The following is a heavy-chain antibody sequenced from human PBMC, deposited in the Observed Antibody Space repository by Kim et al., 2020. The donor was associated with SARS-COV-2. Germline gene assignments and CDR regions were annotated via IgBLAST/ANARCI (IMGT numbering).Heavy chain of an antibody. CDR1: SGSINSSYW. V-gene: IGHV4-4*02. CDR2: IYHSAMT. D-gene: IGHD3-16*01. J-gene: IGHJ6*02. CDR3: ARDTGETNYGIDV. Sequence: SETLSLTCVVSSGSINSSYWWSWVRQSPEKGLEWIGEIYHSAMTNYNPSLKSRITMSLEKPKNQFSLKVNSVTAADTAVYYCARDTGETNYGIDVWGQGTTVTVTS.